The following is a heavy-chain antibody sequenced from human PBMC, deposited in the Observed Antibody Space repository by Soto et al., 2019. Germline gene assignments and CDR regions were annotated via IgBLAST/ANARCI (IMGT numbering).Heavy chain of an antibody. CDR1: GFTFSSYA. CDR2: IGVSSDA. Sequence: EVQLLESGGGLVRPGESLRLSCAASGFTFSSYAMSWARQAPGKGLEWVSSIGVSSDAYYADSVKGRFTISRDNSRNTLYLQMNSLRAEDTALYYCAKNYFFDSWGQGTLVTVSS. J-gene: IGHJ4*02. V-gene: IGHV3-23*01. CDR3: AKNYFFDS.